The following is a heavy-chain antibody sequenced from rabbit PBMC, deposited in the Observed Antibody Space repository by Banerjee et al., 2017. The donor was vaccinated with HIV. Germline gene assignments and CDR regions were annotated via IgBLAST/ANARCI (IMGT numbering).Heavy chain of an antibody. CDR2: IDLVFGST. J-gene: IGHJ4*01. V-gene: IGHV1S47*01. Sequence: QEQLVESGGGLFQPGGSLKLSCKAFGFDLRSFGVSWVRQAPGKGLEWIGYIDLVFGSTYYASWVNGRFTISSHNAQNTLYLQLNSLTAADTATYFCVRGASTSGYYNLWGPGTLVTVS. D-gene: IGHD1-1*01. CDR3: VRGASTSGYYNL. CDR1: GFDLRSFG.